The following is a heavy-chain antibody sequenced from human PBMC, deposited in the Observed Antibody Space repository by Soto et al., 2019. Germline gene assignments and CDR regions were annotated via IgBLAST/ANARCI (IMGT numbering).Heavy chain of an antibody. D-gene: IGHD2-15*01. CDR3: ARERCSGGSCYLYFDY. J-gene: IGHJ4*02. CDR2: ISTYNGDT. CDR1: GYTFTRSG. V-gene: IGHV1-18*01. Sequence: GASVKVSCTSSGYTFTRSGISWVRQAPGQGLEWMGWISTYNGDTNYAQKFQGWVTMTRDTSISTAYMELSRLRSDDTAVYYCARERCSGGSCYLYFDYWGQGTLVTVSS.